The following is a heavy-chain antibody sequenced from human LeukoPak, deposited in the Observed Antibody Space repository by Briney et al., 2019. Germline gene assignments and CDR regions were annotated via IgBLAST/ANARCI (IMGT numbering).Heavy chain of an antibody. CDR1: GGSISSYY. CDR2: XXXXXXT. Sequence: SETLSLTCTVSGGSISSYYWSWIRQPPGKGLEWXGYXXXXXXTNYNPSLKXRVTISVDTSKNQFSLKLSSVTAADTAVYYCAXXXXXXXXXXXXXXXXXDVWGKGTTVTV. J-gene: IGHJ6*03. CDR3: AXXXXXXXXXXXXXXXXXDV. V-gene: IGHV4-59*01.